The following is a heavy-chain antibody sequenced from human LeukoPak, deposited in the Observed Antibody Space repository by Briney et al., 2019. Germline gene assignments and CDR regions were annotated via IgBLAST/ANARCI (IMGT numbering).Heavy chain of an antibody. CDR3: ARGHIVVVPAARRTNYYYYMDV. J-gene: IGHJ6*03. D-gene: IGHD2-2*01. Sequence: ASVKVSCKASGYTFTGYGISWVRQAPGQGLEWMGWISAYNGNTNYAQKLQGRVTMTTDTSTSTAYMELRSLRSDDTAVYYCARGHIVVVPAARRTNYYYYMDVWGKGTTVTVSS. V-gene: IGHV1-18*01. CDR1: GYTFTGYG. CDR2: ISAYNGNT.